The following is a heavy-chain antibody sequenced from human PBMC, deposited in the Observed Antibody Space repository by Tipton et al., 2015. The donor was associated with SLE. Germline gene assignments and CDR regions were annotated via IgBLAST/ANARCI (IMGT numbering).Heavy chain of an antibody. J-gene: IGHJ3*02. V-gene: IGHV4-38-2*02. CDR1: GFSISSGYY. CDR2: TYHSGST. Sequence: TLSLTCSVSGFSISSGYYWGWIRQPPGKGLECIGSTYHSGSTDYNPSLKSRLTISVDTSKNQISLKLRSVTAADTAVYYCARVRGGAFDIWGQGTMVTVSS. D-gene: IGHD3-16*01. CDR3: ARVRGGAFDI.